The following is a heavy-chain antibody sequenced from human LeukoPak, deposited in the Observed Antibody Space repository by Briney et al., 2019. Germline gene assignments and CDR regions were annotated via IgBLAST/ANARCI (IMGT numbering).Heavy chain of an antibody. J-gene: IGHJ4*02. Sequence: TSETLSLTCTVSGGSISSYYWSWIRQPPGKGLEWIGEINHSGSTNYNPSLKSRVTISVDTSKNQFSLKLSSVTAADTAVYYCARHYSSSWFLRINWGQGTLVTVSS. CDR2: INHSGST. CDR3: ARHYSSSWFLRIN. V-gene: IGHV4-34*01. CDR1: GGSISSYY. D-gene: IGHD6-13*01.